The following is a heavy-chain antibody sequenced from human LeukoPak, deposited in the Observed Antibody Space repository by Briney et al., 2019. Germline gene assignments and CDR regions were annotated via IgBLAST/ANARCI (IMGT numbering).Heavy chain of an antibody. V-gene: IGHV3-64*02. CDR2: ISSNGGST. D-gene: IGHD3-16*01. Sequence: PGGSLRLSCAASGFTFSTYAMHWVSQAPGKGREYVSAISSNGGSTYYADSVKGRFAISRDNAKNTLYLQMGSLRADDMAVYYCARLVPLGSGTLDYWGQGTLVTVSS. CDR3: ARLVPLGSGTLDY. J-gene: IGHJ4*02. CDR1: GFTFSTYA.